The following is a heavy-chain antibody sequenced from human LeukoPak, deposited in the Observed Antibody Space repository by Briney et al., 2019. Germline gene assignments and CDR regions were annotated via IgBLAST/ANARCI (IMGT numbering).Heavy chain of an antibody. CDR2: INPSGGST. V-gene: IGHV1-46*01. Sequence: ASVKVSCKASGYTFTSYYMHWVRQAPGQGLEWMGIINPSGGSTSYAQKFRGRVTMTRDTSTSTVYMELSSLRSEDTAVYYCARDLDFWSGYPKNWFDPWGQGTLVTVSS. CDR1: GYTFTSYY. CDR3: ARDLDFWSGYPKNWFDP. J-gene: IGHJ5*02. D-gene: IGHD3-3*01.